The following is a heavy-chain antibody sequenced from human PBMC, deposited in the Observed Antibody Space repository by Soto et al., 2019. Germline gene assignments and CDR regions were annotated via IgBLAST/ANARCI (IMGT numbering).Heavy chain of an antibody. CDR2: INHSGST. CDR3: GRGGTEQQLVPISFDY. Sequence: SETLSLSCAVYGGSFSGYYWSWIRQPPGKGLEWIGEINHSGSTNYNPSLKSRVTISVDTSKNQFSLKLSSVTAADTAVYYCGRGGTEQQLVPISFDYGGRGTLFTVP. V-gene: IGHV4-34*01. CDR1: GGSFSGYY. J-gene: IGHJ4*02. D-gene: IGHD6-13*01.